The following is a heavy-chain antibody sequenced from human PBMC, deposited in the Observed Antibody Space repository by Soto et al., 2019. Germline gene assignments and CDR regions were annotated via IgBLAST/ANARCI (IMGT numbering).Heavy chain of an antibody. CDR1: GFTFSSYA. J-gene: IGHJ1*01. CDR3: AKDGVPNDSSGYYSILLDF. D-gene: IGHD3-22*01. V-gene: IGHV3-23*01. Sequence: GGSLRLSCAASGFTFSSYAMGWVRQAPGKGLEWVSAISSSGGGTYYVDSVKGRFTISRDNSRNTLYLQLNDLRAEDTAVYYCAKDGVPNDSSGYYSILLDFWGQGTLVTVSS. CDR2: ISSSGGGT.